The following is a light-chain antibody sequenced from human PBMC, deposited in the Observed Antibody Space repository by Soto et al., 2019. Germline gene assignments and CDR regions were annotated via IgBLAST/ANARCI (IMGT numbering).Light chain of an antibody. CDR1: QSVSSN. J-gene: IGKJ1*01. Sequence: EIVMPQSPATLSVSPGERVSLSCRASQSVSSNLAWYQQKPGQAPRLLIYGASTRATGIPARFSGSGSGTEYTLTISSLQSEDFAVYYCQQYNSWPRTFGQGTKV. CDR3: QQYNSWPRT. CDR2: GAS. V-gene: IGKV3-15*01.